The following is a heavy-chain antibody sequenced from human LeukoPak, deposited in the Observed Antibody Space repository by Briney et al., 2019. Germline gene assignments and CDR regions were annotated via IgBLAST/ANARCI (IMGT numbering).Heavy chain of an antibody. CDR2: IDTDGSSA. J-gene: IGHJ4*02. Sequence: GGSLRLSCAASGFTFSSYWMHWVRQPPGKGLVWVSRIDTDGSSATYADSVKGRFTISRDNAKNTVYLQMNSLRVEDTGVYYCASALTTVTPRFHCWGQGTLVTVSS. V-gene: IGHV3-74*01. D-gene: IGHD4-17*01. CDR3: ASALTTVTPRFHC. CDR1: GFTFSSYW.